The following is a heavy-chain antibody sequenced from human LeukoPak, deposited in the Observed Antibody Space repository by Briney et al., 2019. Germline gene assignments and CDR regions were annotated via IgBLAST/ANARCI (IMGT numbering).Heavy chain of an antibody. CDR3: ARGGRYCSSTSCYTEGFDY. V-gene: IGHV1-3*01. J-gene: IGHJ4*02. CDR1: GYTFTSYA. D-gene: IGHD2-2*02. CDR2: INAGNGNT. Sequence: ASVKVSCKASGYTFTSYAMHWVRQAPGQGLEWMGWINAGNGNTKYSQKFQGRVTITRDTSASTAYMELSSLRSDDTAVYYCARGGRYCSSTSCYTEGFDYWGQGTLVTVSS.